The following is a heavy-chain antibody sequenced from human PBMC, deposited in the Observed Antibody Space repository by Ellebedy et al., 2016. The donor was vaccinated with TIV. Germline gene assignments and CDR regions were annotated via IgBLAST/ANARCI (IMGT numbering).Heavy chain of an antibody. J-gene: IGHJ5*01. V-gene: IGHV3-23*01. CDR1: GLRFAGHA. Sequence: PGGSRRLSCAASGLRFAGHAMSWVRQAQGKGLEWVSSITGSGDMTYSRNSVRGRFSISRDNSRDTLYLDMNILRGEDTALYSCARSAGDSSGWFVSWGQGTVVTVSS. CDR3: ARSAGDSSGWFVS. D-gene: IGHD3-22*01. CDR2: ITGSGDMT.